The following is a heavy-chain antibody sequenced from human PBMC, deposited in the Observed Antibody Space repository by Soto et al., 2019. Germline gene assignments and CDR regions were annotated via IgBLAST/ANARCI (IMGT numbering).Heavy chain of an antibody. J-gene: IGHJ4*02. CDR2: ISWNSGSI. V-gene: IGHV3-9*01. CDR3: AKDRIAAAVGYFDY. CDR1: GFTFDDYA. D-gene: IGHD6-13*01. Sequence: EVQLVESGGGLVQPGRSLRLSCAASGFTFDDYAMHWVRQAPGKGLEWVSGISWNSGSIGYADSVKGRFTISRDNAKNSLYLQMSSLRAEDTALYYCAKDRIAAAVGYFDYWGQGTLVTVSS.